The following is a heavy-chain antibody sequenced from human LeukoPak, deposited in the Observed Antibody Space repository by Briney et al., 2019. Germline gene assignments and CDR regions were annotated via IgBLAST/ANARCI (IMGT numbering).Heavy chain of an antibody. CDR2: MSPNSGNT. V-gene: IGHV1-8*01. J-gene: IGHJ3*02. D-gene: IGHD3-9*01. CDR3: ARGVRRYFDLSSAFDI. CDR1: GYTFTSYD. Sequence: ASVKVSCKASGYTFTSYDINWVRQATGQGLEWMGWMSPNSGNTGYAQKFQGRVTMTRNTSMSTAYMELSSLRSEDTAVYYCARGVRRYFDLSSAFDIWGQGTMVTVSS.